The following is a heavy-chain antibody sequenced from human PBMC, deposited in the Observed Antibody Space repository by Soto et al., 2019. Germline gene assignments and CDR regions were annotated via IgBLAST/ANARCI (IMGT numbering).Heavy chain of an antibody. V-gene: IGHV1-46*01. D-gene: IGHD6-13*01. J-gene: IGHJ4*02. CDR1: GYIFTNCY. CDR3: ARDLAAAAY. CDR2: INPLPTSGST. Sequence: QVQLVQSGAEVKKPGASVKVSCKAAGYIFTNCYIHWVRQAPVQGLEWMAIINPLPTSGSTNYAQTCKGRVTVTRDTSTSTGYLELSSLRADDTAVYYCARDLAAAAYWGQGTLVTVSS.